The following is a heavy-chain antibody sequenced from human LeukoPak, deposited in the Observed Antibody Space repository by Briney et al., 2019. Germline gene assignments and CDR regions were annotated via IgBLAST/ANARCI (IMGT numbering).Heavy chain of an antibody. V-gene: IGHV1-8*02. J-gene: IGHJ4*02. D-gene: IGHD3-9*01. CDR2: MNPNSGNT. CDR1: GYTFTSYG. CDR3: ARATGKDILTGRKLDY. Sequence: ASVKVSCKASGYTFTSYGISWVRQAPGQGLEWMGWMNPNSGNTGYAQRFQGRVTMTRNSSISTAYMDLSSLGSEDTAVYYCARATGKDILTGRKLDYWGQGTLVTVSS.